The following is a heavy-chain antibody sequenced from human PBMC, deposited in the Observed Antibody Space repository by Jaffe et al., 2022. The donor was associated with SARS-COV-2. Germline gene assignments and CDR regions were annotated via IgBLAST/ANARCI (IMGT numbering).Heavy chain of an antibody. CDR1: GYTFTGYY. D-gene: IGHD3-16*01. V-gene: IGHV1-2*06. CDR2: INPNNGGT. CDR3: ARVSTPMNTFGGAVGLASDN. J-gene: IGHJ4*02. Sequence: QVQLVQSGAEVKKPGTSVKVSCKASGYTFTGYYIHWVRQAPGQGLEWMGRINPNNGGTNFAQKFQGRVTMTRDTSISTASLELSSLTFDDTAIYYCARVSTPMNTFGGAVGLASDNWGQGTLVSVSS.